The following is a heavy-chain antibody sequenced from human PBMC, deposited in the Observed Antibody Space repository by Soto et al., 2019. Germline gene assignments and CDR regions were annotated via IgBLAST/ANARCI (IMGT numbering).Heavy chain of an antibody. V-gene: IGHV4-30-2*01. J-gene: IGHJ5*02. CDR1: CGSISSGGYS. CDR3: ARVTYYFDSSDYYGFWFDP. D-gene: IGHD3-22*01. CDR2: IYHSGST. Sequence: QLQLQESGSGLVKPSQTLSLTCAVSCGSISSGGYSWSWIRQPPGKGLEWIGYIYHSGSTYYNPALQSRVTISVDSSNIQLPLKLRSVTAADTAVYYCARVTYYFDSSDYYGFWFDPCGEGTLFTVSS.